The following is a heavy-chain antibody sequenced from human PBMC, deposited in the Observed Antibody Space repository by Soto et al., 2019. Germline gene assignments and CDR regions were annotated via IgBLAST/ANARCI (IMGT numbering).Heavy chain of an antibody. D-gene: IGHD3-22*01. CDR1: GYTFTSYD. V-gene: IGHV1-8*01. J-gene: IGHJ4*02. CDR3: ARGGRATYYYDSSGPQGY. Sequence: QVQLVQSGAEVKKPGASVKVSCKASGYTFTSYDINWVRQATGQGXEWMGWMNPNSGNTGYAQKFQGRVTMTRNTSISTAYMELSSLRSEDTAVYYCARGGRATYYYDSSGPQGYWGQGTLVTVSS. CDR2: MNPNSGNT.